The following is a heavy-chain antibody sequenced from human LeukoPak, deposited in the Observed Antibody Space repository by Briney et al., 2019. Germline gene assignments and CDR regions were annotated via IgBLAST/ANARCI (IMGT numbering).Heavy chain of an antibody. D-gene: IGHD5-18*01. CDR2: ISFDGSDK. Sequence: PGRSLRLSWAASGFTFNSCGMQWGRQAPGKGLEWVAVISFDGSDKHYADSVKGRFTISPDNSKNMLYLQMNSQRPEDTAVYYCPRDHQWGYGYYFDLWGQGTLVTVSS. CDR3: PRDHQWGYGYYFDL. V-gene: IGHV3-30*03. CDR1: GFTFNSCG. J-gene: IGHJ4*02.